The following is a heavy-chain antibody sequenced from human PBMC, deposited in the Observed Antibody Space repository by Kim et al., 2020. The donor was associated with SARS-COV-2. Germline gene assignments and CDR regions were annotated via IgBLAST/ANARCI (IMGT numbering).Heavy chain of an antibody. CDR2: ISYDGSNK. D-gene: IGHD6-19*01. J-gene: IGHJ6*02. CDR3: AKDKSSGWYDYYYGMDV. Sequence: GGSLRLSCAASGFTFSSYGMHWVRQAPGKGLEWVAVISYDGSNKYYADSVKGRFTISRDNSKNTLYLQMNSLRAEDTAVYYCAKDKSSGWYDYYYGMDVWGQGTTVTVSS. V-gene: IGHV3-30*18. CDR1: GFTFSSYG.